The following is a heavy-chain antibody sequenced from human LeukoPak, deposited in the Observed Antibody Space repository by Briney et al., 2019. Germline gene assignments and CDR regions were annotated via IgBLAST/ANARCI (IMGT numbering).Heavy chain of an antibody. Sequence: GESLKISCKGSGYSFTNYWIGWVRQMPRKGLEWMGIIYPDDSDTRYSPSFQGQVTISADKSISTAYLQWDSLKASDTAIYYCARHLSGWYADYWGQGTLVTVSS. CDR2: IYPDDSDT. CDR3: ARHLSGWYADY. J-gene: IGHJ4*02. V-gene: IGHV5-51*01. CDR1: GYSFTNYW. D-gene: IGHD6-19*01.